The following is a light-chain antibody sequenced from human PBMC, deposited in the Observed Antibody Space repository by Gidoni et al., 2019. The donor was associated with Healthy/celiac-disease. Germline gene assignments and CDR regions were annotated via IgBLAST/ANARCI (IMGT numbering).Light chain of an antibody. CDR1: SSDVGGYNY. J-gene: IGLJ2*01. CDR2: DVS. CDR3: SSYTSSSTLVV. Sequence: QSALTQPASVSGSPGQSITISCTGTSSDVGGYNYVSWYQHHPGKAPKLMIYDVSNRLSGVSNRFSGSKSGNTASLTISGLQAEDEADYYCSSYTSSSTLVVFGGGTKLTVL. V-gene: IGLV2-14*03.